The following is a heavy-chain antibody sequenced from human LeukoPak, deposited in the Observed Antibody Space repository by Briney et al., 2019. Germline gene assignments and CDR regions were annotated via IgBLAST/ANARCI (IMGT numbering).Heavy chain of an antibody. J-gene: IGHJ6*02. CDR1: GYTLTELS. Sequence: ASVKVSCKVSGYTLTELSMHWVRQAPGKGLEWMGGFDPEDGETIYAQKFQGRVTMTEDTSTDTAYMELSSLRSEDTAVYYCATVGGYPNYYYYGMDVWDQGTTVTVSS. CDR2: FDPEDGET. D-gene: IGHD1-26*01. V-gene: IGHV1-24*01. CDR3: ATVGGYPNYYYYGMDV.